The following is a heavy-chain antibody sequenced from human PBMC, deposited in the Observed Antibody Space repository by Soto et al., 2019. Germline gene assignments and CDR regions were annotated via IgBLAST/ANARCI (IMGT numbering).Heavy chain of an antibody. CDR3: AGDSGDGYNHGDWFDP. Sequence: QVQLVQSGAEVKKPGSSVKVSCKASGGTFSSYAISWVRQAPGQGLEWMGGIIPIFGTANYAPKYQGRVTITADESTSTDYMELSRLRSEDTAVYYCAGDSGDGYNHGDWFDPWGQGTLVTVSS. CDR1: GGTFSSYA. D-gene: IGHD1-26*01. J-gene: IGHJ5*02. CDR2: IIPIFGTA. V-gene: IGHV1-69*01.